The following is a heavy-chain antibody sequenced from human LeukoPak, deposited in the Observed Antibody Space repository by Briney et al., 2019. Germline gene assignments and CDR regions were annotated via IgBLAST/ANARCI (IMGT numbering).Heavy chain of an antibody. CDR3: ARAWQQLVRGGAFDI. CDR2: IGHDGGEK. Sequence: GGSLRLSCAASGFTFNSYGMHWVRQAPGKGLEFVAYIGHDGGEKYYADSVRGRFSISRDNSKNTLYLQMNSLRPEDTAVYYCARAWQQLVRGGAFDIWGQGTMVTVSS. CDR1: GFTFNSYG. J-gene: IGHJ3*02. V-gene: IGHV3-30*02. D-gene: IGHD6-13*01.